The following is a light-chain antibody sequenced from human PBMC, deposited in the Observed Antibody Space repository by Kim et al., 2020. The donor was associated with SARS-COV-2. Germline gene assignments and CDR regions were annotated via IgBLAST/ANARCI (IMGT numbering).Light chain of an antibody. CDR2: QDS. CDR3: QAWDSATAGV. V-gene: IGLV3-1*01. Sequence: SPGQTASISCSVDQLVDKFPSCYQQQPGQSPVVVIYQDSRRPSGIPERFSGSNSGNTATLTISGTQALDEADYYCQAWDSATAGVFGTGTKVTVL. CDR1: QLVDKF. J-gene: IGLJ1*01.